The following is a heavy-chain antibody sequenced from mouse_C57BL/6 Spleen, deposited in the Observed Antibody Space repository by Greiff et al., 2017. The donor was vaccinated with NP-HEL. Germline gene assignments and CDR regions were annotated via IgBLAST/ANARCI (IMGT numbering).Heavy chain of an antibody. CDR2: IYPGDGDT. CDR3: ARTGGYDALRFAY. V-gene: IGHV1-80*01. D-gene: IGHD2-2*01. J-gene: IGHJ3*01. Sequence: VKLMESGAELVKPGASVKISCKASGYAFSSYWMNWVKQRPGKGLEWIGQIYPGDGDTNYNGKFKGKATLTADQSSSTAYMQLSSLTSEDSAVYFCARTGGYDALRFAYWGQGTLVTVSA. CDR1: GYAFSSYW.